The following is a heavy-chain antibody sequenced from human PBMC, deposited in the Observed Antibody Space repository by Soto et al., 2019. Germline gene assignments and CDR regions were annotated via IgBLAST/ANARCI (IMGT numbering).Heavy chain of an antibody. D-gene: IGHD5-18*01. Sequence: SVKVSCKASGGTFSSYAISWVRQAPGQGLEWMGGIIPIFGTANYAQKFQGRVTITADESTSTAYMELSSLRSEDTAVYYCARGVNLVDTAMVGSFDYWGQGTLVTVSS. CDR2: IIPIFGTA. J-gene: IGHJ4*02. V-gene: IGHV1-69*13. CDR1: GGTFSSYA. CDR3: ARGVNLVDTAMVGSFDY.